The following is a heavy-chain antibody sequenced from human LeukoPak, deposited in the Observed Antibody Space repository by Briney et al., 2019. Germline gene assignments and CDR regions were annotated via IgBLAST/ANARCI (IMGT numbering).Heavy chain of an antibody. J-gene: IGHJ1*01. CDR2: ISGTGGST. Sequence: GGSLRLSCAASGFTFSSYAMSWVRQAPGKGLEWVSVISGTGGSTYYADSVKGRFTISRDNSKNTLYLQMNSLRADDTAVYYCAKEIYGDSTGGRFQHWGQGTLVTVSS. CDR3: AKEIYGDSTGGRFQH. V-gene: IGHV3-23*01. CDR1: GFTFSSYA. D-gene: IGHD4-17*01.